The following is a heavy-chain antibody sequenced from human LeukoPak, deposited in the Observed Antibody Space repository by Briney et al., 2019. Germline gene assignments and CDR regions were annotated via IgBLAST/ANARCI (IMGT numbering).Heavy chain of an antibody. CDR1: GFTFSSYA. CDR2: ISYDGSNK. V-gene: IGHV3-30-3*02. D-gene: IGHD1-7*01. J-gene: IGHJ6*02. Sequence: GGSLRLSCAASGFTFSSYAMHWVRQAPGKGLEWVAVISYDGSNKYYADSVKGRFTISRDNSKNTLYLQMNSLRAEDTAIYYCAKFTGTTIYYGMDVWGRGTTVTVSS. CDR3: AKFTGTTIYYGMDV.